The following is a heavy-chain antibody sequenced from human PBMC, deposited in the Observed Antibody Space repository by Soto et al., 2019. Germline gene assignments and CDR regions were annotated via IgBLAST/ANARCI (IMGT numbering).Heavy chain of an antibody. Sequence: QVQLVESGGGVVQPGRSLRLSCAASGFTFSSYGMHWVRQAPGKGLEWVAVIWYDGSNKYYADSVKGRFTISRDNSKNPLYMQMNSLRAEDTAVYYCARLSPNYYLDYWGQGTLVSVSS. D-gene: IGHD1-7*01. CDR2: IWYDGSNK. CDR1: GFTFSSYG. J-gene: IGHJ4*02. V-gene: IGHV3-33*01. CDR3: ARLSPNYYLDY.